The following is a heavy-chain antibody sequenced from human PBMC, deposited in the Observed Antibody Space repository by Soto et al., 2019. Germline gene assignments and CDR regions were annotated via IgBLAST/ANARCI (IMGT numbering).Heavy chain of an antibody. V-gene: IGHV3-48*01. D-gene: IGHD4-17*01. CDR1: GFTFSIYG. CDR3: TGDLKNSGDSLRGFDY. CDR2: ISHDSRIT. Sequence: EVQLVESGGGLVPPGGSLRLSCAASGFTFSIYGMNWVRQAPGKGLKWISYISHDSRITYYADSVKGRFTISRDNAGNSLFLQVYSLRVEDTALYYCTGDLKNSGDSLRGFDYWGQGTLVTVSS. J-gene: IGHJ4*02.